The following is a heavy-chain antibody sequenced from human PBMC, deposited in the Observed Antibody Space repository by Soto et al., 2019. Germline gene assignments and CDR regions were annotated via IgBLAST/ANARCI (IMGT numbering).Heavy chain of an antibody. CDR2: ISYDGSNK. V-gene: IGHV3-30*18. Sequence: PGGSLRLSCAASGFTFSSYGMHWVRQAPGKGLEWVAVISYDGSNKYYADSVKGRFTISRDNSKNTLYLQMNSLRAEDTAVYYCAYDSSGYYTHIGFYFDYWGQGTLVTVSS. J-gene: IGHJ4*02. CDR1: GFTFSSYG. D-gene: IGHD3-22*01. CDR3: AYDSSGYYTHIGFYFDY.